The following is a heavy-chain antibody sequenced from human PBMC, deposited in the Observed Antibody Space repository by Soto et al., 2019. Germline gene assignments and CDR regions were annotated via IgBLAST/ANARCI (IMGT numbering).Heavy chain of an antibody. Sequence: QVQLVQSGAEMKKPGASVKVSCKASGYTFISYDINWVRQATGQGLEWMGWMNPNSGNSGYAQKFQGRGTMASDTSTSTAYMEVSSLRSEDTAVYYCARASRVGQRGFRFDPWGQGTLVTVSS. V-gene: IGHV1-8*01. CDR1: GYTFISYD. CDR2: MNPNSGNS. D-gene: IGHD6-25*01. CDR3: ARASRVGQRGFRFDP. J-gene: IGHJ5*02.